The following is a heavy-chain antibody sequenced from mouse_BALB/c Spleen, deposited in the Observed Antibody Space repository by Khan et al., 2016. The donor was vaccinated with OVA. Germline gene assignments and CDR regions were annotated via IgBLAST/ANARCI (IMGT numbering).Heavy chain of an antibody. V-gene: IGHV5-6*01. D-gene: IGHD1-1*01. CDR1: GFTFSTYG. J-gene: IGHJ3*01. Sequence: VQLQQSGGDVVKPGGSLKLSCAASGFTFSTYGMSWVRQTPDKRLEWVATVSTGGHYTYYPDPVKGRFTISRDNAKDPLYLQMSSLKSEDTAMFYCAGLAYFYDSEGFAYWGQGTMVTVSA. CDR2: VSTGGHYT. CDR3: AGLAYFYDSEGFAY.